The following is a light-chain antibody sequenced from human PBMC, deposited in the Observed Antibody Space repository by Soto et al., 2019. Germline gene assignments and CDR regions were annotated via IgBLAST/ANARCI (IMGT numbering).Light chain of an antibody. Sequence: QSALTQPPSASGSPGQSFTISCTGTSSDVGGYNYVSWYQQHPGKAPTLMVYEVTKRPSGVPDRFSGSKSGNTASLTVSGLQSDDEADYYCSSRAGSAPYVFGTGTKLTVL. CDR3: SSRAGSAPYV. CDR2: EVT. J-gene: IGLJ1*01. CDR1: SSDVGGYNY. V-gene: IGLV2-8*01.